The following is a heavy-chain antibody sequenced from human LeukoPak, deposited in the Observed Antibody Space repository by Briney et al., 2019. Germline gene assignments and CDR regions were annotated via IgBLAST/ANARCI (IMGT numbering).Heavy chain of an antibody. CDR1: GYSFTSYW. V-gene: IGHV5-51*01. J-gene: IGHJ3*02. Sequence: GESLKISCKGSGYSFTSYWIGWVRQRPGKGLEWMGIIYPGDSDTRYSPSFQGQVTISADKSISTAYLQWSSMKASATAMYYCARVGSRGYSYGLKGAFDIWGQGTMVTVSS. CDR2: IYPGDSDT. CDR3: ARVGSRGYSYGLKGAFDI. D-gene: IGHD5-18*01.